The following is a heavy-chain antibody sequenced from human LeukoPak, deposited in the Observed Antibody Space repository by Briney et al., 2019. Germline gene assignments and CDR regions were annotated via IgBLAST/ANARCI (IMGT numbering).Heavy chain of an antibody. CDR2: ISGSGGST. CDR3: AAESSGSREPYYFDY. V-gene: IGHV3-23*01. J-gene: IGHJ4*02. D-gene: IGHD1-26*01. CDR1: GFTFSSYS. Sequence: PGGSLRLSCAASGFTFSSYSMNWVRQAPGKGLEWVSAISGSGGSTYYADSVKGRFTISRDNSKNTLYLQMNSLRAEDTAVYYCAAESSGSREPYYFDYWGQGTLVTVS.